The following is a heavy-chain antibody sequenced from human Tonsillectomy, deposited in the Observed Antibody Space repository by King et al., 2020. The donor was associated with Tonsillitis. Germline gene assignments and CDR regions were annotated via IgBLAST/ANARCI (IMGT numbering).Heavy chain of an antibody. CDR2: INPHNGLT. J-gene: IGHJ5*02. CDR3: ARDTIFDGVSMSWFEL. CDR1: GYTFSGCY. V-gene: IGHV1-2*07. Sequence: QLVQSWTEVKRPGASVKVSCQASGYTFSGCYIHWVRQAPGQGLEWMGWINPHNGLTKYANKFQDRVTMTRDTSADTTNMNLTRLGSDDTAVYYCARDTIFDGVSMSWFELWGQGTLVTVS. D-gene: IGHD2-21*01.